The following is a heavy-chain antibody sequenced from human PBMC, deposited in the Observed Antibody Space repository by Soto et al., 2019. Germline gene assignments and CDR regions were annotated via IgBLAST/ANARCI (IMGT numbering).Heavy chain of an antibody. V-gene: IGHV1-46*01. CDR2: INPSGGST. CDR1: GYSFTSYY. D-gene: IGHD3-10*01. J-gene: IGHJ4*02. Sequence: ALVKVSCKASGYSFTSYYMHWVRQAPGQGLEWMGIINPSGGSTSYAQKFQGRVTMTRDTSTSTVYMELSSLRSEDTAVYYCARQQGRITMVRGVPVNTFDYWGQGTLVTVSS. CDR3: ARQQGRITMVRGVPVNTFDY.